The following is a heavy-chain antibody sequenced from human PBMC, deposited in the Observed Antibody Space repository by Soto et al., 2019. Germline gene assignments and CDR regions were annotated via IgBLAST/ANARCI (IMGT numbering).Heavy chain of an antibody. CDR2: RYYSGST. Sequence: PSETLSLTCTVSGGSITTGGYYWSWIRQLPGKGLEWIGHRYYSGSTNYNPSLKSRVTISVDTSKNQFSLKLSSVTAADTAVYYCARGGKMATNNWFDPWGQGTLVTVSS. J-gene: IGHJ5*02. CDR1: GGSITTGGYY. CDR3: ARGGKMATNNWFDP. V-gene: IGHV4-61*08. D-gene: IGHD5-12*01.